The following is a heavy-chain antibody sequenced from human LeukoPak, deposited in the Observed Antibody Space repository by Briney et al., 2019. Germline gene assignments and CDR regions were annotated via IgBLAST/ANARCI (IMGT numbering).Heavy chain of an antibody. Sequence: GGSLRLSCAASGFTFSSYSMNWVRQAPGKGLEWVSYISSSSSTIYYADSVKGRFTISRDNAKNSLYLQMNSLRAEDTAVYYCARATGYCSSTSCSLYYFDYWGQGTPVTVSS. CDR2: ISSSSSTI. D-gene: IGHD2-2*01. V-gene: IGHV3-48*01. J-gene: IGHJ4*02. CDR3: ARATGYCSSTSCSLYYFDY. CDR1: GFTFSSYS.